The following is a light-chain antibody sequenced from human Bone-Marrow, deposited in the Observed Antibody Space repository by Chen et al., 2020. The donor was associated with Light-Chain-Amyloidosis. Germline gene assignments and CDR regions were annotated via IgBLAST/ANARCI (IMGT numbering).Light chain of an antibody. Sequence: SYELTPPPSVSVAPGQPVSITCSGDKLGEKFVCWYQQKAGQPPVLVMYQDTKRPSGIPERFSGSNFGDTATLTISGTQAMDEADYYCHTWDSRTGVFGTGTKVTVL. J-gene: IGLJ1*01. CDR2: QDT. CDR3: HTWDSRTGV. V-gene: IGLV3-1*01. CDR1: KLGEKF.